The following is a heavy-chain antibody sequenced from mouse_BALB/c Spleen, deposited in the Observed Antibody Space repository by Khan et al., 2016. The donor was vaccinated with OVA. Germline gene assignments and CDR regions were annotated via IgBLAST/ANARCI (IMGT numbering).Heavy chain of an antibody. CDR2: INSGGST. Sequence: EVELVESGGGLVKPGGSLKLSFAASGFTFSSYAVSWIRQTPAKRLEWVASINSGGSTYYPATVKGRFTISRDDARNILYLQMSSLRSEDTAMYYCTRLVDYWGQGTSVTVSS. CDR1: GFTFSSYA. V-gene: IGHV5-6-5*01. CDR3: TRLVDY. J-gene: IGHJ4*01.